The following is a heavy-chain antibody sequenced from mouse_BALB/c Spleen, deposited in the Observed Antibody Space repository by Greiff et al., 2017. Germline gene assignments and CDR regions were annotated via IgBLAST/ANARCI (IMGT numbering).Heavy chain of an antibody. D-gene: IGHD2-14*01. CDR2: INPSTGYT. CDR1: GYTFTSYW. CDR3: ARSGVRGPFAY. V-gene: IGHV1-7*01. J-gene: IGHJ3*01. Sequence: QVHVKQSGAELAKPGASVKMSCKASGYTFTSYWMHWVKQRPGQGLEWIGYINPSTGYTEYNQKFKDKATLTADKSSSTAYMQLSSLTSEDSAVYYCARSGVRGPFAYWGQGTLVTVSA.